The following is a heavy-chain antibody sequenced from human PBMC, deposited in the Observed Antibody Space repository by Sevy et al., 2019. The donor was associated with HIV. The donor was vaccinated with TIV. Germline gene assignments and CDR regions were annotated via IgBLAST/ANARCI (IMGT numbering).Heavy chain of an antibody. J-gene: IGHJ6*02. CDR2: MNPNSGNT. CDR1: GYTFTSYD. D-gene: IGHD3-3*01. V-gene: IGHV1-8*03. CDR3: ARDNTYYDFWSGPYYYYYGMDV. Sequence: ASVKVSCKASGYTFTSYDINWVRQATGQGLEWMGWMNPNSGNTGYAQKFQGRVTITRNTSISTAYMGLSSLRSEDTAVYYCARDNTYYDFWSGPYYYYYGMDVWGQGTTVTVSS.